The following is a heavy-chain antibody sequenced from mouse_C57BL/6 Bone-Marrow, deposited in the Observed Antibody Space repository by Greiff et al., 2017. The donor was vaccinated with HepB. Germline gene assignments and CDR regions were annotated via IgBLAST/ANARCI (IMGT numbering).Heavy chain of an antibody. D-gene: IGHD1-1*01. CDR2: ISSGSSTI. J-gene: IGHJ4*01. Sequence: EVQRVESGGGLVKPGGSLKLSCAASGFTFSDYGMHWVRQAPEKGLEWVAYISSGSSTIYYADTVKGRFTISRDNAKNTLFLQMTSLRSEDTAMYYCARKFITTVVATSADAMDYWGQGTSVTVSS. CDR1: GFTFSDYG. CDR3: ARKFITTVVATSADAMDY. V-gene: IGHV5-17*01.